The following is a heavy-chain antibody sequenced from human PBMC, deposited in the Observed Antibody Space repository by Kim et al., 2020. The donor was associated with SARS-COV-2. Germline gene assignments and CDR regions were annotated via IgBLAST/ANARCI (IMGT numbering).Heavy chain of an antibody. D-gene: IGHD1-1*01. Sequence: SETLSLTCAVYGGSFSGYYWSWIRQPPGKGLEWIGEINHSGSTNYNPSLKSRVTISVDTSKNQFSLKLSSVTAADTAVYYCARGLGTAASRPFDYWGQGTLVTVSS. CDR3: ARGLGTAASRPFDY. CDR2: INHSGST. CDR1: GGSFSGYY. V-gene: IGHV4-34*01. J-gene: IGHJ4*02.